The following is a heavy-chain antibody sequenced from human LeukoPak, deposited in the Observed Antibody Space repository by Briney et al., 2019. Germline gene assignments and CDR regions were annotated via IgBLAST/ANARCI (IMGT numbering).Heavy chain of an antibody. Sequence: PGGSLRLSCAASGFTFSSFAMNRVLQAPGKGLEWVSYISSSGSTIYYADFVKGRFTISRDNAKNSLFLQMNSLRAEDTAIYYCARDRSGWYYFDYWGQGSLVTVSS. CDR3: ARDRSGWYYFDY. CDR1: GFTFSSFA. J-gene: IGHJ4*02. CDR2: ISSSGSTI. V-gene: IGHV3-48*03. D-gene: IGHD6-19*01.